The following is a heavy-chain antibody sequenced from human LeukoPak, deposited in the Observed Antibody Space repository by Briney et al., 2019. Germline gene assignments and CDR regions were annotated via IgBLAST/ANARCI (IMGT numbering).Heavy chain of an antibody. CDR1: GFIFSDYY. V-gene: IGHV3-20*04. CDR2: INWNGGST. Sequence: GGSLRLSCAASGFIFSDYYMSWIRQAPGKGLEWVSGINWNGGSTGYADSVKGRFTISRDNAKNSLYLQMNSLRAEDTALYYCARDTGRGGAIRFDYWGQGTLVTVSS. CDR3: ARDTGRGGAIRFDY. J-gene: IGHJ4*02. D-gene: IGHD3-16*02.